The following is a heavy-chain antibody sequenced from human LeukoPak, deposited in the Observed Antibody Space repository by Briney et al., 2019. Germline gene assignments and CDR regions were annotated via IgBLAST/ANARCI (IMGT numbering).Heavy chain of an antibody. D-gene: IGHD6-13*01. CDR2: TSAYNGNT. CDR3: ARVGGSSWYGREWFDP. V-gene: IGHV1-18*01. J-gene: IGHJ5*02. CDR1: GYTFTSYG. Sequence: ASVKVSCKASGYTFTSYGISWVRQAPGQGREWMGWTSAYNGNTNYAQKLQGRVTLTTDTSTSTACMELRSLTSDDTAVYYCARVGGSSWYGREWFDPWGQGTLVTVSS.